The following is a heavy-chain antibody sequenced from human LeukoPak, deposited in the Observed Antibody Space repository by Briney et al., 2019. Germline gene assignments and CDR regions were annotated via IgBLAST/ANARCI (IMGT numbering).Heavy chain of an antibody. CDR1: GVSIRSTSYY. J-gene: IGHJ4*02. CDR3: ASGYFVHTFDF. D-gene: IGHD2-2*03. Sequence: KTSETLSLTCTVPGVSIRSTSYYWGWIRQPPGKGLEWIGSIYFSGNTYYNPSLKTRVTISIDTSKNQFSLKLTSVTAADTAIFYCASGYFVHTFDFWGQGTLGTVSS. V-gene: IGHV4-39*01. CDR2: IYFSGNT.